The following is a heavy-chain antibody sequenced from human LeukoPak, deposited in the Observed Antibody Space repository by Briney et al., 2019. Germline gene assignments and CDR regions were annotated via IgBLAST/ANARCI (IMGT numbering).Heavy chain of an antibody. CDR1: GYSISSGYF. D-gene: IGHD3-10*01. J-gene: IGHJ6*03. CDR3: ARHSITIVRGVMAPYYMDV. Sequence: SETLSLTCAVSGYSISSGYFWGWIRQPPGKGLEWIGSMYHSGSTYYNPSLKSRVTISLDTSKNQFSLKLSSVTAADTAVYYCARHSITIVRGVMAPYYMDVWGKGTTVTVSS. CDR2: MYHSGST. V-gene: IGHV4-38-2*01.